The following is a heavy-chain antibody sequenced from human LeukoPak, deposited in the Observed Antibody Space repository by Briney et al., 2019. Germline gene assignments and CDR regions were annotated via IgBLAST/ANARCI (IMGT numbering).Heavy chain of an antibody. CDR3: ARVFGDTAMVLAY. D-gene: IGHD5-18*01. CDR1: GGTFSGYA. Sequence: SVKVSCKASGGTFSGYAISWVRQAPGQGLEWMGGITPIFGTANYAQKFQGRVTITADESTSTAYMELSSLRSEDTAVYYCARVFGDTAMVLAYWGQGTLVTVSS. V-gene: IGHV1-69*01. CDR2: ITPIFGTA. J-gene: IGHJ4*02.